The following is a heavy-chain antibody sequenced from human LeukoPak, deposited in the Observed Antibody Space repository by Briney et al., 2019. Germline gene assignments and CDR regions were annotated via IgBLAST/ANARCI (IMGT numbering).Heavy chain of an antibody. D-gene: IGHD3-10*01. V-gene: IGHV3-48*03. J-gene: IGHJ6*04. CDR2: ISSSGSTI. Sequence: GGSLRLSCAASGFTFSSYEMNWVRQAPGKGLEWVSYISSSGSTIHYADSVKGRFTISRDNAKNSLYLQMNSLRAEDTAVYYCARDPLLWFGELRYYYGMDVWGKGTTVTVSS. CDR1: GFTFSSYE. CDR3: ARDPLLWFGELRYYYGMDV.